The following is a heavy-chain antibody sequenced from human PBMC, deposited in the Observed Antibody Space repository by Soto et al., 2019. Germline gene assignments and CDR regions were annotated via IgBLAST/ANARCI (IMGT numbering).Heavy chain of an antibody. CDR3: ARERARYGMDV. CDR1: ENTFNTYS. V-gene: IGHV1-8*02. CDR2: MNPNRGNT. Sequence: ASVKVSCKASENTFNTYSLHWVRQAPGQGLEWMGGMNPNRGNTGYAQNFQGRVTMTRNTSISTAYMELSSLRSEDTAVYYCARERARYGMDVWGQGTTVTVSS. J-gene: IGHJ6*02.